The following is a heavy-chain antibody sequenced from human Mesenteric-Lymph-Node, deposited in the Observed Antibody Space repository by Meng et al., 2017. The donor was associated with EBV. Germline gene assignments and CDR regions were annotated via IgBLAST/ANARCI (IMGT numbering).Heavy chain of an antibody. D-gene: IGHD2-2*01. Sequence: QVQLVQSGAEVKKPGASVKVSCTASGYTFSRYAFTWVRQAPGQGLEWMGWISAYNANTNYAQKFQGRITMTTDTSTSTAYLELRSLRSDDTAVYYCARDSGYCSTTRCSHLMSDPWGQGTLVTVSS. J-gene: IGHJ5*02. V-gene: IGHV1-18*01. CDR1: GYTFSRYA. CDR3: ARDSGYCSTTRCSHLMSDP. CDR2: ISAYNANT.